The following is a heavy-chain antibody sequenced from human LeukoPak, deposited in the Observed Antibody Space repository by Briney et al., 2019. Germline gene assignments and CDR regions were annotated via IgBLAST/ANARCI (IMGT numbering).Heavy chain of an antibody. CDR3: AKGSRELLYYYNYMDV. V-gene: IGHV3-23*01. D-gene: IGHD1-26*01. J-gene: IGHJ6*03. CDR2: ISGSGGST. Sequence: GGTLRLSCAASGFTFSSYGMSWVRQAPGKGLEWVSAISGSGGSTYYADSVKGRFTISRDNSKNTLYLQMNSLRAEDTAVYYCAKGSRELLYYYNYMDVWGKGTTVTISS. CDR1: GFTFSSYG.